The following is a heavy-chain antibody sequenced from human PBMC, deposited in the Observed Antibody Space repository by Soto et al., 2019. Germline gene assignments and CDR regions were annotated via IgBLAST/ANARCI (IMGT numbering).Heavy chain of an antibody. V-gene: IGHV3-33*01. D-gene: IGHD6-25*01. CDR1: GFTFSSYG. J-gene: IGHJ4*02. CDR3: ARDARRSDLIDY. Sequence: GGSLRLCCAASGFTFSSYGMDWVRQAPGKGLEWVAVIWYDGSNKYYADSVKGRFTISRDNSKNTLYLQMNSLRAEDTAVYYCARDARRSDLIDYWGQGTLVTVSS. CDR2: IWYDGSNK.